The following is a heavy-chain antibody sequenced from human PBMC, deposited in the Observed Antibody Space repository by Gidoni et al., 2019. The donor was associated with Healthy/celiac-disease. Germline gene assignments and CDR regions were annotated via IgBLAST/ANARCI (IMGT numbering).Heavy chain of an antibody. CDR2: IYYSGST. V-gene: IGHV4-31*03. CDR1: GGSISSGGYY. Sequence: QVQLQESGPGLVKPSQTLSLTCTVSGGSISSGGYYWSWIRQHPGKGLEWIGYIYYSGSTYYNPSLKSRVTISVDTSKNQFSLKLSSMTAADTAVYYCARGAAMVTYFDYWGQGTLVTVSS. J-gene: IGHJ4*02. D-gene: IGHD5-18*01. CDR3: ARGAAMVTYFDY.